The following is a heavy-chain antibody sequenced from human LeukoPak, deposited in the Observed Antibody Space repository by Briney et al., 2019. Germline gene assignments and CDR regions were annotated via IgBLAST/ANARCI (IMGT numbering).Heavy chain of an antibody. J-gene: IGHJ6*03. D-gene: IGHD3-3*01. CDR2: ISSSGNSK. Sequence: GGSLRLSCAASAFSFSSYGMNWVRQAPGKGLEWISYISSSGNSKYYADSVKGRFTVSRDNVWKSLYLQMDSLRAEDTAVYYCARRITISGLEYYMDVSGKGTTVTVSS. CDR3: ARRITISGLEYYMDV. V-gene: IGHV3-48*01. CDR1: AFSFSSYG.